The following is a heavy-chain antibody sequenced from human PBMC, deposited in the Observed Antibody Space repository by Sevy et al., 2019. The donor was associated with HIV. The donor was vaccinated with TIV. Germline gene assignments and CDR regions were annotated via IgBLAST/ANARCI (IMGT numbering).Heavy chain of an antibody. J-gene: IGHJ5*02. CDR2: ISYSGST. V-gene: IGHV4-39*01. CDR3: ARHPYGDYTNYFDP. Sequence: KQSQTLSLTCTVSGGSISSSGYYWGWIRQPPGKGLAWIGSISYSGSTYYSPSLKSRVTISVDTSKNQFSLNLSSVTAADTAVFYCARHPYGDYTNYFDPWGQGTLVTVSS. CDR1: GGSISSSGYY. D-gene: IGHD4-17*01.